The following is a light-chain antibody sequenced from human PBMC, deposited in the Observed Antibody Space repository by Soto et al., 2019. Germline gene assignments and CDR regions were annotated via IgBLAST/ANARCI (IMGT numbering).Light chain of an antibody. V-gene: IGLV2-14*03. CDR1: GRDVGTYNY. CDR3: STYTGSNPSYV. Sequence: QSVLPKPASVTGSPGQSITISCTGTGRDVGTYNYVSWYQHHPGKAPKLIIYDVSSRPSGVSHRFSGSKSGNTASLAISGLLSEDEADYFCSTYTGSNPSYVFGTGTKVTVL. J-gene: IGLJ1*01. CDR2: DVS.